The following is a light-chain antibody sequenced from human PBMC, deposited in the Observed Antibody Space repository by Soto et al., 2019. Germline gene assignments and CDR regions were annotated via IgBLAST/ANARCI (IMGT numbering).Light chain of an antibody. J-gene: IGKJ1*01. CDR3: QQLTDCTPQWK. V-gene: IGKV3-11*01. Sequence: EVVLTQSPDTLSLPPGERATLSCRASQSISSYLAWYQQKPGQAPRLLIYDASSRATGIPARFSGSGYGTDFTLTISSLEPEDFAVYYCQQLTDCTPQWKFGQGTKVDI. CDR1: QSISSY. CDR2: DAS.